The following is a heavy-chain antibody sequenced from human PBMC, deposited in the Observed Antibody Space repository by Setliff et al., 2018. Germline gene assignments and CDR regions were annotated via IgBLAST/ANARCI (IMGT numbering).Heavy chain of an antibody. D-gene: IGHD1-26*01. CDR1: GYIFTRYW. J-gene: IGHJ4*02. V-gene: IGHV5-51*01. Sequence: GESLKLSCKGSGYIFTRYWIGWVRQMPGKGLEFMGVINPGGSDTRYSPSFQGQVTVSADKSITTAYLQWNSLRASDTAMYYCVRAVDSGTYYGTRPYYFDYWGQGTLVTVSS. CDR3: VRAVDSGTYYGTRPYYFDY. CDR2: INPGGSDT.